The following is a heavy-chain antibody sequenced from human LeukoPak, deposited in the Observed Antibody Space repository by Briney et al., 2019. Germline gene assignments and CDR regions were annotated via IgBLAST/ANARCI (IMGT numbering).Heavy chain of an antibody. CDR2: IYYSGST. CDR3: ARQRNYYDSSGYYYVFFDY. D-gene: IGHD3-22*01. Sequence: SETLSLTCTVSGGSISSYYWSWIRQPPGKGLEWIGYIYYSGSTNYNPSLKSRVTISVDTSKNQFFLKLSSVTAADTAVYYCARQRNYYDSSGYYYVFFDYWGQGTLVTVSS. CDR1: GGSISSYY. V-gene: IGHV4-59*08. J-gene: IGHJ4*02.